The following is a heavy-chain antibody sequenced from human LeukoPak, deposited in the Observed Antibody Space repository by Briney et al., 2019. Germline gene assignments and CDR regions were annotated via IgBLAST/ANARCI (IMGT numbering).Heavy chain of an antibody. CDR3: AGDYRDAFDI. CDR2: ILYTGST. CDR1: GGSISSYY. V-gene: IGHV4-59*01. Sequence: SETLSLTCTVSGGSISSYYWSWIRQPPGEGLEWIGYILYTGSTKYNLSLKSRVTISLDTSKNQFSLKLSSVTAADTAVYYCAGDYRDAFDIWGQGTMVTVSS. J-gene: IGHJ3*02.